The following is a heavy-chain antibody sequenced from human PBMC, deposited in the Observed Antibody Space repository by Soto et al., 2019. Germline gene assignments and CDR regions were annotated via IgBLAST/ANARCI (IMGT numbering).Heavy chain of an antibody. CDR1: GGSIRSFY. CDR3: ARDWGGYYDSSGYYIDAFDI. J-gene: IGHJ3*02. CDR2: IFYSGST. V-gene: IGHV4-59*12. D-gene: IGHD3-22*01. Sequence: SDTLSLTCTVSGGSIRSFYWSWIRQSPGKGLEWIGSIFYSGSTNYNPSLKSQVTISVDTSKSQFTLNLNSVTAADTAVYYCARDWGGYYDSSGYYIDAFDIWGQGTMVTVSS.